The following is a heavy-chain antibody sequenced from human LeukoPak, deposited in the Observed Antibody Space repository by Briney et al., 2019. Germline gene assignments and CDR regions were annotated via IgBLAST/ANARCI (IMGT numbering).Heavy chain of an antibody. CDR1: GFTFSNYA. CDR3: AKPKATSSGYYYYGLDV. Sequence: QTGGSLRLSCAASGFTFSNYAMSWVRQAPGKGLEWVSGITANGPGTYYVDSVKGRFTISRDNSKNTLYLQMNSLRAEDTAVYYCAKPKATSSGYYYYGLDVWGQGTRVTV. J-gene: IGHJ6*02. V-gene: IGHV3-23*01. D-gene: IGHD3-22*01. CDR2: ITANGPGT.